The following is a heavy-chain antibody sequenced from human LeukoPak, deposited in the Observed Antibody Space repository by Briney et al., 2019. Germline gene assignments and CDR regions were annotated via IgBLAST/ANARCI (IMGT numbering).Heavy chain of an antibody. CDR3: ARDMYYYDTMGAFDI. Sequence: PETLSLTCTVSGGSISSSSYYWGWIRQPPGKGLEWIGSIYYSGSTYYNPSLKSRVTISVDTSKNQFSLKLSSVTAADTAVYYCARDMYYYDTMGAFDIWGQGTMVTVSS. D-gene: IGHD3-22*01. CDR2: IYYSGST. V-gene: IGHV4-39*07. J-gene: IGHJ3*02. CDR1: GGSISSSSYY.